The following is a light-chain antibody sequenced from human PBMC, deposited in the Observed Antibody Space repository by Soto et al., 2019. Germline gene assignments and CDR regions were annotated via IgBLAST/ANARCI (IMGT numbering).Light chain of an antibody. CDR2: GVS. CDR1: QSVSRN. CDR3: QHYYYWPPWT. J-gene: IGKJ1*01. Sequence: ETVMTQSPATLAVSPGERATLSCRASQSVSRNLAWYQQKPGQAPRLLIYGVSTRATGVPARFTGSGSGTEFTLTISGLQSEDSAVYYCQHYYYWPPWTFGQGTKVDI. V-gene: IGKV3-15*01.